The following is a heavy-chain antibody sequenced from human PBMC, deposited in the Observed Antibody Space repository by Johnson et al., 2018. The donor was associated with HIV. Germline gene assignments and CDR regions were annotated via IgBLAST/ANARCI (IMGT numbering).Heavy chain of an antibody. J-gene: IGHJ3*02. CDR1: GFSFGTYA. CDR3: AKDLHPAGQWLAFDI. D-gene: IGHD6-19*01. Sequence: QVLLVESGGGVVQPGRSLRLSCAASGFSFGTYAMHWVRQAPGKGLEWVSVIYSGGSTYYADSVKGRFTISRDNSKNTVHLQMNSLRADDTALYYCAKDLHPAGQWLAFDIWGQGTMVTVSS. CDR2: IYSGGST. V-gene: IGHV3-NL1*01.